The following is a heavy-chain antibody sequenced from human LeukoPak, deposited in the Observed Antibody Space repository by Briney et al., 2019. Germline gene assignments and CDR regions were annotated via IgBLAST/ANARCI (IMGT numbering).Heavy chain of an antibody. Sequence: ASVTVSCKASGYSFTGYYMHWVRQAPGQGLEWMGWINPNSGGTDYAQKFEDRVTMTRDTSISTAYMELSRLRSDDTAVYYCARDGHGGNSFDYWGQGTLVTVSS. CDR2: INPNSGGT. CDR1: GYSFTGYY. CDR3: ARDGHGGNSFDY. D-gene: IGHD4-23*01. J-gene: IGHJ4*02. V-gene: IGHV1-2*02.